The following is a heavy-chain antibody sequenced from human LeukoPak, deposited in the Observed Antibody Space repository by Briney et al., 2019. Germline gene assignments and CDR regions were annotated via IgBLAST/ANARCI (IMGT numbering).Heavy chain of an antibody. Sequence: PSETLSLTCTVSGGSISSSSYYWGWIRQPPGKGLEWIGSIYYSGSTYYNPSLKSRVTISVDTSKNQFSLKLSSVTAADTAVYYCARNGGPYSGSFFDYWGQGTLVTVSS. CDR3: ARNGGPYSGSFFDY. J-gene: IGHJ4*02. CDR1: GGSISSSSYY. CDR2: IYYSGST. V-gene: IGHV4-39*07. D-gene: IGHD1-26*01.